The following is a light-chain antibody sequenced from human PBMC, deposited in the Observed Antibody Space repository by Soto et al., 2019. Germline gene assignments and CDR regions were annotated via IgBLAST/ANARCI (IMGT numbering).Light chain of an antibody. CDR3: CSYAGGGTSRV. Sequence: SVLTQPASVSGSPGQSITISCTGTSSDVGGYNYVSWYQQHPGKAPKLMIYEATQRPSGVSHRFSGSRSGNMASLTISGLQAEDEADYYCCSYAGGGTSRVFGTGTKVTVL. CDR2: EAT. J-gene: IGLJ1*01. V-gene: IGLV2-23*01. CDR1: SSDVGGYNY.